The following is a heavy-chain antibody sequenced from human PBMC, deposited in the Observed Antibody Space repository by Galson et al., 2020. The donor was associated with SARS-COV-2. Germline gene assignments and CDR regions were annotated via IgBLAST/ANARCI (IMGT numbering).Heavy chain of an antibody. CDR1: GASLRGSY. Sequence: SDTLSLTCAVYGASLRGSYWSWIRQPPGTGLEWIGELNHSGSTNYSPSLKSRVTISVDTSRKQFSRKLNSVTAADTAVYCCARQRSNIAVFDYWGRGTLVTVSS. V-gene: IGHV4-34*01. CDR2: LNHSGST. J-gene: IGHJ4*02. CDR3: ARQRSNIAVFDY. D-gene: IGHD6-19*01.